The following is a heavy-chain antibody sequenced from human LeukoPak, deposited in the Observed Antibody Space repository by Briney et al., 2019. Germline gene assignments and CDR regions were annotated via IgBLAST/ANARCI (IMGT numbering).Heavy chain of an antibody. V-gene: IGHV4-59*01. CDR2: IYYSGST. CDR3: ARDRYGDSDFDY. Sequence: PSETLSLTCTVSGGSISSYYWSWIRQPPGKGLEWIGYIYYSGSTNYNPSLKSRVTISLDTSKNQFSLKLSSVTAADTAVYYCARDRYGDSDFDYWGQGTLVTVSS. J-gene: IGHJ4*02. D-gene: IGHD4-17*01. CDR1: GGSISSYY.